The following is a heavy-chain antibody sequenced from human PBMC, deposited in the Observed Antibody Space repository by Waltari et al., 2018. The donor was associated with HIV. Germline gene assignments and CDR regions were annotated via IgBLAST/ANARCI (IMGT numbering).Heavy chain of an antibody. CDR3: ASRGGTVTTRRFDP. Sequence: QLQLQESGPGLVKPSETLSLTCTVCDGSISSSPYYWGWIRQLPGKGLEWIGSIYYSGGTYSDSSLKSRVTISVDTSKNQFSLKLSSVTAADTAVSSCASRGGTVTTRRFDPWGQGTLVTVSS. D-gene: IGHD4-17*01. CDR2: IYYSGGT. J-gene: IGHJ5*02. V-gene: IGHV4-39*01. CDR1: DGSISSSPYY.